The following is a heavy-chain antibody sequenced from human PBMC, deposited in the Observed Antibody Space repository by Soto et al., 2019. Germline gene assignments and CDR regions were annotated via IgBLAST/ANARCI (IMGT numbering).Heavy chain of an antibody. Sequence: ASVKVSCKASGYTFTSYGISWVRQAPGQGLEWMGWISAYNGNTNYAQKLQGRVTMTTDTSTSTAYMELGSLRSDDTAVYYCARVDNIVATIPYYYYMDVWGKGTTVTVSS. CDR2: ISAYNGNT. V-gene: IGHV1-18*01. CDR3: ARVDNIVATIPYYYYMDV. CDR1: GYTFTSYG. J-gene: IGHJ6*03. D-gene: IGHD5-12*01.